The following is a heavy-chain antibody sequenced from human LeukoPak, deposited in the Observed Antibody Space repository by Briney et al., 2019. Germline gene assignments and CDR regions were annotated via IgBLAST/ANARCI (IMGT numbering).Heavy chain of an antibody. V-gene: IGHV3-23*01. J-gene: IGHJ4*02. Sequence: GGSLRLSCAASGFTVSSYAMSWVRQAPGKGLEWVSAISGSGGSTYYADSVKGRFTISRDNSKNTLYLQMNSLRAEDTAVYYCAKVRSGYYNIDYWGQGTLVTVSS. CDR1: GFTVSSYA. CDR3: AKVRSGYYNIDY. D-gene: IGHD3-22*01. CDR2: ISGSGGST.